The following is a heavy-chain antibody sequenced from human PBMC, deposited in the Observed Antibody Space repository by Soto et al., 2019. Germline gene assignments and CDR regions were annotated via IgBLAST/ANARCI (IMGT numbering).Heavy chain of an antibody. CDR2: MNPNSGNT. J-gene: IGHJ5*02. CDR1: GYTFTSYD. CDR3: ASGKRETLRFLEWLLPNWFDP. V-gene: IGHV1-8*01. D-gene: IGHD3-3*01. Sequence: ASVNVSCKASGYTFTSYDINWVRQATGQGLEWMGWMNPNSGNTGYAQKFQGRVTMTRNTSISTAYMGLSSLRSEDTAVYYCASGKRETLRFLEWLLPNWFDPWGQGTLVTVSS.